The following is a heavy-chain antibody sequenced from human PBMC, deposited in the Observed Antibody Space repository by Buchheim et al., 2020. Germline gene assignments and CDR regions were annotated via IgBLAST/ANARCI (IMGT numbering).Heavy chain of an antibody. CDR1: GGSISSYY. CDR3: ARAGWELLDYFDY. Sequence: QVQLQESGPGLVKPSETLSLTCTVSGGSISSYYWSWIRQPPGKGLEWIGYIYYSGSTNYNPSLKSRVTISVDTSKNQFSLKLSSVTAADTAVYYCARAGWELLDYFDYWGQGTL. CDR2: IYYSGST. J-gene: IGHJ4*02. V-gene: IGHV4-59*01. D-gene: IGHD1-26*01.